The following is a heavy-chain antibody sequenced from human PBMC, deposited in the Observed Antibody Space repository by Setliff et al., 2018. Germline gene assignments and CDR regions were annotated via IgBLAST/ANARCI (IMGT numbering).Heavy chain of an antibody. CDR1: NGSISSGNYF. J-gene: IGHJ6*03. D-gene: IGHD6-13*01. V-gene: IGHV4-39*01. CDR3: ARQPYSTTYYYYYYYMDV. Sequence: SETLSLTCTVSNGSISSGNYFWGWIRQPPGKGLEWMGSIFYTGSTYYSPSLKRRVTMSIDTSKNQFSLTLNSVTAADTAVYYCARQPYSTTYYYYYYYMDVWGKGTTVTVSS. CDR2: IFYTGST.